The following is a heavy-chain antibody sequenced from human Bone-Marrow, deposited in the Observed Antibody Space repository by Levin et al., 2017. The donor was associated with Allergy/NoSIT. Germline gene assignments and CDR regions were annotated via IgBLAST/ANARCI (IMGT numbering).Heavy chain of an antibody. V-gene: IGHV4-30-4*02. CDR1: GGSISRGDYY. CDR2: IFYSGSA. Sequence: SETLSLTCTVSGGSISRGDYYWTWVRQPPGKGLEWVGNIFYSGSAHYNPSLKSRVSISVDTSKNQFSLELTSVTAADTAVYFCARLSISYFDSSGHYYGPDYWGQGTLVTVSS. CDR3: ARLSISYFDSSGHYYGPDY. D-gene: IGHD3-22*01. J-gene: IGHJ4*02.